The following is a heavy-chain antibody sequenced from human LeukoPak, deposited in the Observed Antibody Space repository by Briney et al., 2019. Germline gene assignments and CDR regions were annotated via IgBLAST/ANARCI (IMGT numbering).Heavy chain of an antibody. V-gene: IGHV3-43D*03. CDR1: GFTFDDYA. Sequence: GGSLRLSCAASGFTFDDYAMHWVRQAPGKGLEWVSLISWDGGSTYYADSVKGRFTISRDNSKNSLYLQMNSLRAEDTALYYCAKDGYSGYYYSRDGVAIDYWGQGTLVTVSS. D-gene: IGHD3-22*01. CDR2: ISWDGGST. CDR3: AKDGYSGYYYSRDGVAIDY. J-gene: IGHJ4*02.